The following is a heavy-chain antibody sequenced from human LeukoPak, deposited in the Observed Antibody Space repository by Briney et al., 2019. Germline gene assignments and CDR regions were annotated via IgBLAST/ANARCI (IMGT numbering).Heavy chain of an antibody. D-gene: IGHD2-15*01. V-gene: IGHV1-69*13. CDR2: IIPIFGTA. CDR1: GYTFTDYY. CDR3: ARMSGYCSGGSCYGGTWIDP. J-gene: IGHJ5*02. Sequence: SVKVSCKASGYTFTDYYMHWVRQAPGQRLECMGGIIPIFGTANYAQKFQGRVTITADESTSTAYMELSSLRSEDTAVYYCARMSGYCSGGSCYGGTWIDPWGQGTLVTVSS.